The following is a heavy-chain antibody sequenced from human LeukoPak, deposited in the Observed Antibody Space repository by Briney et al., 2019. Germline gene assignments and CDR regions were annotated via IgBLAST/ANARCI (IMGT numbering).Heavy chain of an antibody. CDR1: GYTFTSYG. CDR2: ISGYNGNT. CDR3: ARDLCSSTSCYGSDY. V-gene: IGHV1-18*01. Sequence: ASVKVSCKASGYTFTSYGISWVGQAPAQGLEWMGCISGYNGNTNYAQKLQGRVTMTTDTSTSTAYMELRSLRSDDTAVYYCARDLCSSTSCYGSDYWGQGTLVTVSS. J-gene: IGHJ4*02. D-gene: IGHD2-2*01.